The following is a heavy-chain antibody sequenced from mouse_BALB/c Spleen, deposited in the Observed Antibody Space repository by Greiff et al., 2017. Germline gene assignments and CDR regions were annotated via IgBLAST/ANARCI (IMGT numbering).Heavy chain of an antibody. CDR3: ARHWDRWYFDV. D-gene: IGHD3-3*01. CDR1: GFAFSSYD. CDR2: ISSGGGST. Sequence: MESGGGLVKPGGSLKLSCAASGFAFSSYDMSWVRQTPEKRLEWVAYISSGGGSTYYPDTVKGRFTISRDNAKNTLYLQMSSLKSEDTAMYYCARHWDRWYFDVWGAGTTVTVSS. J-gene: IGHJ1*01. V-gene: IGHV5-12-1*01.